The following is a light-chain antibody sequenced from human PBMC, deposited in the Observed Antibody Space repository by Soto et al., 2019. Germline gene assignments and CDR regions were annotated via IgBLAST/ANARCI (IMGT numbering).Light chain of an antibody. CDR3: QKYNSAPTWT. CDR2: AAS. Sequence: DIQMTQSPSSLSASVGDRVTITCRASQGISNYLAWYQQKPGKVPKLLIYAASTLQSGVPSRFSGSGSETDVTLTISSLQPEDVATYYCQKYNSAPTWTFGQGTKVEIK. V-gene: IGKV1-27*01. CDR1: QGISNY. J-gene: IGKJ1*01.